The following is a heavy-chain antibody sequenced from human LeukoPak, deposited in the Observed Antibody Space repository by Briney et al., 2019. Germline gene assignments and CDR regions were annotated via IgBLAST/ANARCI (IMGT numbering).Heavy chain of an antibody. J-gene: IGHJ4*02. Sequence: ASVKVSCKASGYTITNNYMHWVRQAPGQGLEWMGWINPNSGGTNYAQKFQGRVTMTRDTSISTAYMELSRLRSDDTAVYYCARVRDSYGFDYFDYWGQGTLVTVSS. CDR2: INPNSGGT. CDR1: GYTITNNY. CDR3: ARVRDSYGFDYFDY. D-gene: IGHD5-18*01. V-gene: IGHV1-2*02.